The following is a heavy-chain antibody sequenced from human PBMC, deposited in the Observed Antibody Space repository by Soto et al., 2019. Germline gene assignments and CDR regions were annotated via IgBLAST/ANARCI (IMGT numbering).Heavy chain of an antibody. J-gene: IGHJ6*02. Sequence: GGSLRLSCAASGFPFSSYSMSWVRQAPGKGLEWVSSIKFDGSSTYYGDSVKGRFTISRDDAKNTLFLQMNGLRVDDTAVYYCARGAKNVYAMDVWGQGTTVTVSS. V-gene: IGHV3-74*01. CDR3: ARGAKNVYAMDV. CDR2: IKFDGSST. CDR1: GFPFSSYS. D-gene: IGHD1-1*01.